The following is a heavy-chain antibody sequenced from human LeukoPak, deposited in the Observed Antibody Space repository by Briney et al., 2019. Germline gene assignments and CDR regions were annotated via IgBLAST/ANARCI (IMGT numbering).Heavy chain of an antibody. CDR3: ARSEWLAYFDY. D-gene: IGHD6-19*01. Sequence: ASVKVSCKASGYTFTGYYMHWVRQAPGQGLEWMGWINPNSGGTNYAQKFQGWVTMTRDTSISTAYMELGRLRSDDTAVYYCARSEWLAYFDYWGQGTLVTVSS. CDR2: INPNSGGT. V-gene: IGHV1-2*04. CDR1: GYTFTGYY. J-gene: IGHJ4*02.